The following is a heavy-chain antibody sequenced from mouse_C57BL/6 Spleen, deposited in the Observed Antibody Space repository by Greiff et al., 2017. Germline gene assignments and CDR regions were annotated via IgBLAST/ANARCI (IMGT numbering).Heavy chain of an antibody. J-gene: IGHJ4*01. D-gene: IGHD2-3*01. Sequence: ESGPGILQSSQTLSLTCSFSGFSLSTSGMGVSWLRQPSGKGLEWLAHIYWDDDKRYNPSLKSRLTISKDTSRNQVFLKITSVDTADTATYYCARSWLLYYYAMDYWGQGTSVTVSS. CDR3: ARSWLLYYYAMDY. CDR1: GFSLSTSGMG. V-gene: IGHV8-12*01. CDR2: IYWDDDK.